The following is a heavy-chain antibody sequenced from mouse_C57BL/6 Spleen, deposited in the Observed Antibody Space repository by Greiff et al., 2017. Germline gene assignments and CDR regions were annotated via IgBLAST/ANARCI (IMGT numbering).Heavy chain of an antibody. CDR1: GYTFTSYW. CDR3: ARGVYYGSSYWYFDV. D-gene: IGHD1-1*01. CDR2: IDPSDSYT. J-gene: IGHJ1*03. Sequence: QVQLQRPGAELVKPGASVKLSCKASGYTFTSYWMQWVKQRPGQGLEWIGEIDPSDSYTNYNQKFKGKATLTVDTSSSTAYMQLSSLTSEDSAVYYCARGVYYGSSYWYFDVWGTGTTVTVSS. V-gene: IGHV1-50*01.